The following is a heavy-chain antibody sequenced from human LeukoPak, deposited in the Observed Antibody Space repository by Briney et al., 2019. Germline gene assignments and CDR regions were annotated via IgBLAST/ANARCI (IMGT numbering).Heavy chain of an antibody. D-gene: IGHD6-13*01. J-gene: IGHJ4*02. CDR3: ARDLVSAAGTQPPSDY. Sequence: GGSLRLSCAASGFTVSRNYMSWVRQAAGKGLEWVSVIYSGGSTYYADAVKGRFTISRDNSKNRLYLQVNSLRAEDTAVYYCARDLVSAAGTQPPSDYWGQGTLVTVSS. CDR1: GFTVSRNY. CDR2: IYSGGST. V-gene: IGHV3-66*01.